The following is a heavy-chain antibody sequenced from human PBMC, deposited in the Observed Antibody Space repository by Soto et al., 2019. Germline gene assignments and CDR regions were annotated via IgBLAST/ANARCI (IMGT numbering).Heavy chain of an antibody. J-gene: IGHJ5*02. CDR3: ARGGGYKDGDNWFDP. CDR1: GGSFSGYY. Sequence: QVQLQQWGAGLLKPSETLSLTCAVYGGSFSGYYWSWIRQPPGKGLEWIGEINHSGSTNYNPSLKSRVTISGDTSKNQFSLKLSSVTAADTAVYYCARGGGYKDGDNWFDPWGQGTLVTVSS. CDR2: INHSGST. D-gene: IGHD5-18*01. V-gene: IGHV4-34*01.